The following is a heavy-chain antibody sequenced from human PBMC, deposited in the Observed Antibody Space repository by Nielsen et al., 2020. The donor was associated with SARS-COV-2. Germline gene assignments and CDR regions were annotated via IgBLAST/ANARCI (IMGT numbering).Heavy chain of an antibody. J-gene: IGHJ4*02. CDR1: GYTFTSYG. CDR2: IIPILGIA. Sequence: SVKVSCKASGYTFTSYGISWVRQAPGQGLEWMGRIIPILGIANYAQKFQGRVTITRDTSASTAYMELSSLRSEDTAVYYCARGFGRELLGYWGQGTLVTVSS. CDR3: ARGFGRELLGY. V-gene: IGHV1-69*04. D-gene: IGHD1-26*01.